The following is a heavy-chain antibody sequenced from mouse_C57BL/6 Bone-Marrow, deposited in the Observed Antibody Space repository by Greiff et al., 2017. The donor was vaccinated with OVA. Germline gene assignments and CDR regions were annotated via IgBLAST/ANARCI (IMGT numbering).Heavy chain of an antibody. CDR1: GFSLTSYA. Sequence: VKLVESGPGLVAPSQSLSITCTVSGFSLTSYAISWVRQPPGKGLEWIGVIWTGGGTNYNSALKSRLSISKDNSKSQVFLKMNSLQTDDTARYYSARKEGSEENYFDYGGQGTTLTVSA. CDR2: IWTGGGT. V-gene: IGHV2-9-1*01. J-gene: IGHJ2*01. D-gene: IGHD1-1*02. CDR3: ARKEGSEENYFDY.